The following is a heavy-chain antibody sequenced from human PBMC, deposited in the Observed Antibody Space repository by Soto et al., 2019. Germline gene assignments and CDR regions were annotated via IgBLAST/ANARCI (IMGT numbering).Heavy chain of an antibody. J-gene: IGHJ4*02. CDR3: ARDRSIFGDLRPLSLFDY. CDR2: IYHSGST. D-gene: IGHD3-10*01. V-gene: IGHV4-4*02. CDR1: GGSISSSNW. Sequence: QVQLQESGPGLVKPSGTLSLTCAVSGGSISSSNWWSWVRQPPGKGLEWIGKIYHSGSTNYNPSLKSRVTISVDKSKHQFSLKLSSVTAADTAVYYCARDRSIFGDLRPLSLFDYWGQGTLVTVSS.